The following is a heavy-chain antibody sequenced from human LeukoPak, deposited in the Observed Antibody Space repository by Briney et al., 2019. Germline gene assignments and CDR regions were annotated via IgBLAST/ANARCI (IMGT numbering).Heavy chain of an antibody. CDR2: FDPEDGET. CDR1: GYTLTELS. V-gene: IGHV1-24*01. J-gene: IGHJ6*02. CDR3: ATDRYSSDDYGMDV. D-gene: IGHD6-19*01. Sequence: ATVKVSCKVSGYTLTELSMHWVRQAPGKGLEWMGGFDPEDGETIYAQKFQGRVTMTEDTSTDTAYMELSSLRSEDTAVYYCATDRYSSDDYGMDVWGQGTTVTVSS.